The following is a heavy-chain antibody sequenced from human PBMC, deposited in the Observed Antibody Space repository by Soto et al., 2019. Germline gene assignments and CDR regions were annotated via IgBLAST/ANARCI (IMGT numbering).Heavy chain of an antibody. Sequence: EVQLLESGGGLVQPGGSLRLSCAASGFTFSSYVISWVRQAPGKGLEWVSAISGSGGSTYYADSVKGRFTIARENSKNTLYLQMNSLRAEDTAVYYCAKEIVGAATADYWGQGTLVTVSS. CDR1: GFTFSSYV. V-gene: IGHV3-23*01. D-gene: IGHD1-26*01. CDR3: AKEIVGAATADY. J-gene: IGHJ4*02. CDR2: ISGSGGST.